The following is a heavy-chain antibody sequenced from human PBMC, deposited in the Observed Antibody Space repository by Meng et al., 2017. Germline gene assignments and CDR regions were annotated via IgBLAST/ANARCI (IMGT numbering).Heavy chain of an antibody. D-gene: IGHD3-10*01. J-gene: IGHJ4*02. CDR1: GGTFSSYA. CDR3: ATGSGSYPLVKY. Sequence: QVQRVRSGAEVKKPGASVKVSCKASGGTFSSYAISWVRQAPGQGLEWMGGIIPIFGTANYAQKFQGRVTITADESTSTAYMELSSLRSEDTAVYCCATGSGSYPLVKYWGQGTLVTVSS. CDR2: IIPIFGTA. V-gene: IGHV1-69*01.